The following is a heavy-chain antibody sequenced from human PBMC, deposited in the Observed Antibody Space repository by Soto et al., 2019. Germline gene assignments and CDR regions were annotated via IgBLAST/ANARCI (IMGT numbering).Heavy chain of an antibody. CDR3: ARGGGDYYDSSGYIKGHWFDP. J-gene: IGHJ5*02. V-gene: IGHV4-30-2*01. CDR1: GGSISSGGYS. CDR2: IYHSGST. D-gene: IGHD3-22*01. Sequence: SETLSLTCAVSGGSISSGGYSWSWIRQPPGKGLEWIGYIYHSGSTYYNPSLKSRVTISVDRSKNQFSLKLSSVTAADTAVYYCARGGGDYYDSSGYIKGHWFDPWGQGTLVTVSS.